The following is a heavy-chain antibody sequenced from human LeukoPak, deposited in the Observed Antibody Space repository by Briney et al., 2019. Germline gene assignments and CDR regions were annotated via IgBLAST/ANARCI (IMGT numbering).Heavy chain of an antibody. D-gene: IGHD6-19*01. V-gene: IGHV3-7*01. CDR3: AAGAGWLIDW. CDR1: GFTFSNYW. Sequence: GGSLRLSCAASGFTFSNYWMNWVREAPGKGLEWVAIIEKDGSEILYVDSVKGRFTISRDNAKNSLYLQMNSLRAEDTAVYYCAAGAGWLIDWWGQGTLVTVSS. CDR2: IEKDGSEI. J-gene: IGHJ4*02.